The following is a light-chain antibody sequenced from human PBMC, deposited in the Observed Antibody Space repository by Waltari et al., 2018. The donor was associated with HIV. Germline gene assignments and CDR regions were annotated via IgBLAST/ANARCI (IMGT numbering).Light chain of an antibody. V-gene: IGLV2-14*01. CDR2: DVN. CDR1: SSDIGYSDS. CDR3: SSYSGISTLV. Sequence: QSALTQPASVSGSPGQAITISCTGTSSDIGYSDSVSWYQVHPGKAPTLIISDVNNRPSVVSSRFSGSKSDNTASLTISGLQAEDEADYYCSSYSGISTLVFGGGTKVTVL. J-gene: IGLJ3*02.